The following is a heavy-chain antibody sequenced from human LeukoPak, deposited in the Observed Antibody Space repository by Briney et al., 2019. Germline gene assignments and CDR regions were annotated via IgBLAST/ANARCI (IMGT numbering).Heavy chain of an antibody. D-gene: IGHD4-23*01. CDR3: ARTTVVTGRRYYFDY. J-gene: IGHJ4*02. Sequence: SETLSLTCTVSGGSISSSSYYWGWLRQPPGKGLEWIGSIYYSGSTYYNPSLKSRVTISVDTSKNKFSLKLSSVTAADTAVYYCARTTVVTGRRYYFDYWGQGTLVTVSS. CDR2: IYYSGST. CDR1: GGSISSSSYY. V-gene: IGHV4-39*07.